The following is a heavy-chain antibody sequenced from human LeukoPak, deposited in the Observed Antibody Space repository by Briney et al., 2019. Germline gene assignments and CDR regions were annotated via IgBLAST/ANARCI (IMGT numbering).Heavy chain of an antibody. V-gene: IGHV3-21*01. CDR3: ARNYGSGRLAPNYYYGMDV. Sequence: KTGGSLRLSCAASGFTFSSYSMNWVRQAPGKGREWVSSISSSSSYIYYADSVKGRFTISRDNAKNSLYLQMNSLRAEDTAVYYCARNYGSGRLAPNYYYGMDVWGKGTTVTVSS. CDR1: GFTFSSYS. J-gene: IGHJ6*04. CDR2: ISSSSSYI. D-gene: IGHD3-10*01.